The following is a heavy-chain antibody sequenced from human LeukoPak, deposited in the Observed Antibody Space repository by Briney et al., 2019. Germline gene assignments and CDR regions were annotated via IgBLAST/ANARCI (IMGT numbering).Heavy chain of an antibody. D-gene: IGHD6-19*01. V-gene: IGHV4-39*01. J-gene: IGHJ4*02. CDR3: ARLSSGWYRREGPYYFDY. CDR2: IYYSGST. Sequence: SETLSLTCAVYGGSFSGYYWGWIRQPPGKGLEWIGSIYYSGSTYYNPSLKSRVTISVDTSKNRFSLKLSSVTAADTAVYYCARLSSGWYRREGPYYFDYWGQGTLVTVSS. CDR1: GGSFSGYY.